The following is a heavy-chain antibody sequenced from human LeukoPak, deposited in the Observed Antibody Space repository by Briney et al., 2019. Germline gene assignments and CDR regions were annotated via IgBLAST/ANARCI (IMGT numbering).Heavy chain of an antibody. V-gene: IGHV1-18*01. CDR2: ISAYNGNT. J-gene: IGHJ4*02. CDR1: GYTFTSYG. Sequence: APVKVSCKASGYTFTSYGISWVRQAPGQGLEWMGWISAYNGNTNYAQKLQGRVTMTTDTSTSTAYMELRSLRSDDTAVYYCATWYYDYVWGSYRHFDYWGQGTLVTVSS. CDR3: ATWYYDYVWGSYRHFDY. D-gene: IGHD3-16*02.